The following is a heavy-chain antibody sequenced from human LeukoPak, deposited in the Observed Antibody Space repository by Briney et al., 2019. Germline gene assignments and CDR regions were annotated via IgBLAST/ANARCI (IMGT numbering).Heavy chain of an antibody. CDR3: AREPYDILTGRSGFDY. D-gene: IGHD3-9*01. V-gene: IGHV4-61*02. CDR2: IYTSGST. J-gene: IGHJ4*02. CDR1: GYSISSGSYY. Sequence: SETLSLTCTVSGYSISSGSYYWSWIRQPAGKGLEWIGRIYTSGSTNYNPSLKSRFIISVDTSKNQFSLKLSSVTAADTAVYYCAREPYDILTGRSGFDYWGQGTLVTVSS.